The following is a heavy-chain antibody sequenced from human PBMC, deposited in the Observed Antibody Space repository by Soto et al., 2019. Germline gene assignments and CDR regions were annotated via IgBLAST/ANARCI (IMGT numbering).Heavy chain of an antibody. CDR3: ATGAVVVVAATAADFDY. CDR2: INHSGST. V-gene: IGHV4-34*01. J-gene: IGHJ4*02. Sequence: QVQLQQWGAGLLKPSETLSLTCAVYGGSFSGYYWSWIRQPPGKGLEWIGEINHSGSTNYNPSLKSRVTISVDTSKNQFSLKLSSVTAADTAVYYCATGAVVVVAATAADFDYWGQGTLVTVSS. CDR1: GGSFSGYY. D-gene: IGHD2-15*01.